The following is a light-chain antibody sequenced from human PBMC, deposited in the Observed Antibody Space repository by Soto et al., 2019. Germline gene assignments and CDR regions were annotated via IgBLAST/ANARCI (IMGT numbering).Light chain of an antibody. CDR3: QHHNSYSQT. Sequence: DIQLPQSPPTLSASVGDRDTITCRASQSIRYYLAWYQQMPGKAPKLLIYGASSLQSGVPSRFSGSGSGTEFTLTISSLQPDDFATYFCQHHNSYSQTFGQGTKVDIK. J-gene: IGKJ1*01. CDR1: QSIRYY. CDR2: GAS. V-gene: IGKV1-5*01.